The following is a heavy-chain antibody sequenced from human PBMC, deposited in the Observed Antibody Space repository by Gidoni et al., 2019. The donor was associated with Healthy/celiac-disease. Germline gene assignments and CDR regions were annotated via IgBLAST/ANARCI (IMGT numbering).Heavy chain of an antibody. CDR3: AKTGEGFSVEDY. V-gene: IGHV3-23*04. CDR1: GCTVSSYA. J-gene: IGHJ4*02. Sequence: EVQLVESGGGVVQPGGSLRLCSAASGCTVSSYAMSWVRQAPGKGLEWVSAIRGSGGSTYYSDSVTGRFTISRDNSQNTLYLQMNSLRAEDTAVYSCAKTGEGFSVEDYWGQGTLVTVSS. CDR2: IRGSGGST. D-gene: IGHD3-16*01.